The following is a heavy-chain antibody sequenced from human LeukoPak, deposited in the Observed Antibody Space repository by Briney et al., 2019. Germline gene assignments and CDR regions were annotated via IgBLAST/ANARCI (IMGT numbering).Heavy chain of an antibody. D-gene: IGHD2-2*02. Sequence: PGGSLRLSCAASGFTFSSYAMHWVRQAPGKGLEWVAVISYDGSNKYYADSVKGRFTISRDNSKNTLYLQMNSLRAEDTAVYYCARDRGGGAYCSSTSCYTYFQHWGQGTLVTVSS. CDR1: GFTFSSYA. CDR2: ISYDGSNK. J-gene: IGHJ1*01. CDR3: ARDRGGGAYCSSTSCYTYFQH. V-gene: IGHV3-30-3*01.